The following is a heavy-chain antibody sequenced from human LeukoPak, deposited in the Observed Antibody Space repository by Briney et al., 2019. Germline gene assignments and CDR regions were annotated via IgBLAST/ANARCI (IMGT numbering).Heavy chain of an antibody. CDR1: GYTFTFCY. CDR2: INPNSGGT. V-gene: IGHV1-2*02. J-gene: IGHJ4*02. CDR3: ARAPRMGRRGVQFYY. Sequence: ASVTVSFKASGYTFTFCYMHWVRQAPGQGQEGMGWINPNSGGTNYAQKFQGRVTMTRDTSISTDYMELTRMRSDDTAVYYCARAPRMGRRGVQFYYWGQGTLVTVSS. D-gene: IGHD2-8*01.